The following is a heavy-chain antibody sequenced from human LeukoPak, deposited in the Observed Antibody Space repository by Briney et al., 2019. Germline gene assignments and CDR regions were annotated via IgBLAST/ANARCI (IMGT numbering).Heavy chain of an antibody. V-gene: IGHV3-30*02. CDR3: AKETGYDFWSGSLGDAFDI. J-gene: IGHJ3*02. D-gene: IGHD3-3*01. CDR1: GFTFSSYG. CDR2: IRYDGSNK. Sequence: GGSLRLSCAASGFTFSSYGMHWVRQAPGKGLEWVAFIRYDGSNKYYADSVKGRFTISRDSSKNTLYLQMNSLRAEDTAVYYCAKETGYDFWSGSLGDAFDIWGQGTMVTVSS.